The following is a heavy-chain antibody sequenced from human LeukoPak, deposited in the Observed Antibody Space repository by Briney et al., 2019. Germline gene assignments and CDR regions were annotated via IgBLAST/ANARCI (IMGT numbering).Heavy chain of an antibody. V-gene: IGHV1-2*02. CDR1: GYTFTGYY. CDR2: SNPNSGGT. J-gene: IGHJ4*02. CDR3: ARAPRDWLFHNFDY. Sequence: GASVKVSCKASGYTFTGYYMHWVRQAPRQGLEWMGWSNPNSGGTNYAQNLQGRVTMTTDTSTSTAYMELRSLRSDDTAIYYCARAPRDWLFHNFDYWGQGTLVTVSS. D-gene: IGHD3-3*01.